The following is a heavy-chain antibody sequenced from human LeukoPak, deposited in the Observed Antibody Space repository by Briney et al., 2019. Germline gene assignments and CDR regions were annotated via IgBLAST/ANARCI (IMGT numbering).Heavy chain of an antibody. D-gene: IGHD3-10*01. CDR1: GFTFNNYW. CDR3: ARVNDYDSGSLYRPIDY. Sequence: PGGSLRLSCEASGFTFNNYWMSWFRQAPGKGLEWVANIKQDESEKNYVDSVKGRFTISRDNVKNSLYLQMNSLRAEGTAVYSCARVNDYDSGSLYRPIDYWGQGTLVTVSS. V-gene: IGHV3-7*01. CDR2: IKQDESEK. J-gene: IGHJ4*02.